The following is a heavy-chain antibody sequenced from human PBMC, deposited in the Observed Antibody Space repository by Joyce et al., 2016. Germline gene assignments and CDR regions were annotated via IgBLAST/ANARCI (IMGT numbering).Heavy chain of an antibody. CDR3: ARDEIMWELLRAYYSNGMDV. CDR1: GYTFTNYY. Sequence: QVQLVQSGAEVKKPGASVKVSCKASGYTFTNYYMHWVRQGPGQGLEWMGISNPSGGSASYAQKVQGRVTVTRDTSTSTVYMELSSLRSEDTAVYYCARDEIMWELLRAYYSNGMDVWGQGTTVTVSS. CDR2: SNPSGGSA. V-gene: IGHV1-46*01. D-gene: IGHD1-26*01. J-gene: IGHJ6*02.